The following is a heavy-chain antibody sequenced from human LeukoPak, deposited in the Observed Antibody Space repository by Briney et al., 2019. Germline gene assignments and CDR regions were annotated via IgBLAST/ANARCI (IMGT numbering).Heavy chain of an antibody. CDR3: AKDLRIYCSSTSCPPFDY. CDR1: GFTFSSYA. J-gene: IGHJ4*02. Sequence: GGSLRLSCAASGFTFSSYAMSWVRQAPGKGLEWVSAISGSGGSTYYADSVKGRFTISRDNSKNTLYLQMNSLRAEDTAVYYCAKDLRIYCSSTSCPPFDYWGQGTLVTVFS. V-gene: IGHV3-23*01. CDR2: ISGSGGST. D-gene: IGHD2-2*01.